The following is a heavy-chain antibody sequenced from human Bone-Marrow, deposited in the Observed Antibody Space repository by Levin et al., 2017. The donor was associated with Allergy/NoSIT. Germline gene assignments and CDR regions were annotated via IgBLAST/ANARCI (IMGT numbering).Heavy chain of an antibody. D-gene: IGHD2-15*01. CDR3: AGGGGKRRVAFDI. J-gene: IGHJ3*02. CDR2: IFHSGSA. V-gene: IGHV4-59*01. CDR1: GGAISNYY. Sequence: PSETLSLTCVVSGGAISNYYWSWIRQPPETGLQWIGYIFHSGSANYNPSLKSRVTISVDTSKNQFSLKLSSVTAADTALYYCAGGGGKRRVAFDIWGQATMVTVSS.